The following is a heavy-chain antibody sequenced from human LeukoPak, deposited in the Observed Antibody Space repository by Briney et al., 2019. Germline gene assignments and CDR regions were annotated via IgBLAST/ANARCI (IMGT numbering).Heavy chain of an antibody. CDR2: ISGSGGST. D-gene: IGHD6-19*01. CDR1: GFTFSSYA. Sequence: GGSLRLSCAASGFTFSSYAMSWVRQAPGKGLECVSIISGSGGSTYYADSVKGRFTISRDNSKNTLSLQMNSLRAEDTAVYYCAREKGSGWGYGMDVWGQGTTVIVSS. CDR3: AREKGSGWGYGMDV. V-gene: IGHV3-23*01. J-gene: IGHJ6*02.